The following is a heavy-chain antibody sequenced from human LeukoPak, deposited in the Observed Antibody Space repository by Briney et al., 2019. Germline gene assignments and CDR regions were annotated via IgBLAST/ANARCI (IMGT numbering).Heavy chain of an antibody. V-gene: IGHV3-23*01. Sequence: QPGGSLRLSCAASGVTLSSYAMSWARQAPGKGLEWVSGISSSGSGGNTYYADSVKGRFTISRDNSKNTLYLQMNSLRAEDTAVYYCAKALSWLTPRIDYWGQGTLVTVSS. CDR3: AKALSWLTPRIDY. J-gene: IGHJ4*02. CDR2: ISSSGSGGNT. D-gene: IGHD3-22*01. CDR1: GVTLSSYA.